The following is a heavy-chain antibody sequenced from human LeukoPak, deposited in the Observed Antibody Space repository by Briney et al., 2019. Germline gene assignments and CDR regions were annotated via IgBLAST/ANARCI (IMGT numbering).Heavy chain of an antibody. Sequence: GSLRLSCAASGFTFSSYWMSWVRQAPGKGLEWVANIKQDGSEKYYVDSVKGGFTISRDNAKNSLYLQMNSLRAEDTAVYYCARDAPYYDFWSGYPYFDYWGQGTLVTVSS. V-gene: IGHV3-7*01. CDR3: ARDAPYYDFWSGYPYFDY. CDR2: IKQDGSEK. CDR1: GFTFSSYW. D-gene: IGHD3-3*01. J-gene: IGHJ4*02.